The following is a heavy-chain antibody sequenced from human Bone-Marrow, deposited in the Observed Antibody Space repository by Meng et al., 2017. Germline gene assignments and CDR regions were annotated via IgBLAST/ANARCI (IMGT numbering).Heavy chain of an antibody. Sequence: ASVKVSCKASGYTFTGYYMHWVRQAPGQGLEWMGWINPNSGGTNYAQKFQGRVTMTRDTSISTAYMELSRLRSDDTAVYYCARAYDSSGYYPLPRDAFDIWGQGTMVTVSS. J-gene: IGHJ3*02. V-gene: IGHV1-2*02. CDR1: GYTFTGYY. CDR2: INPNSGGT. CDR3: ARAYDSSGYYPLPRDAFDI. D-gene: IGHD3-22*01.